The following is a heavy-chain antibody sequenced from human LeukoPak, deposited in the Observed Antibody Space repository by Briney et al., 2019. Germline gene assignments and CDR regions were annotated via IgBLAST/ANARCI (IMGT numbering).Heavy chain of an antibody. V-gene: IGHV3-21*01. CDR1: GFAFSEYA. CDR2: ISPTYSFL. J-gene: IGHJ6*02. Sequence: GGSLRLSCAASGFAFSEYAMIWVRQAPGKGLEWVAYISPTYSFLYYSDSVRGRFTITRDNAKNSLFLQMDTLRAEDTAVYYCAKDREIVVVITDYYYYYGMDVWGQGTTVTVSS. D-gene: IGHD3-22*01. CDR3: AKDREIVVVITDYYYYYGMDV.